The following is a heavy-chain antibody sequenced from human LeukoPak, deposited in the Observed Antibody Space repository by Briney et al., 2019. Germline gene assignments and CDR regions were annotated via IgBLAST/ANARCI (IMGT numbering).Heavy chain of an antibody. CDR2: ISAYNANT. CDR1: GYTFTIYG. Sequence: ASVRVSCKASGYTFTIYGISWVRQAPGQGGEWMGWISAYNANTNYAQKLQGRVTMTTDTSPSTAYMELRSLRSDDTAVYYCAYSYDTDAFDIWGQGTMVTVSS. V-gene: IGHV1-18*01. D-gene: IGHD3-22*01. CDR3: AYSYDTDAFDI. J-gene: IGHJ3*02.